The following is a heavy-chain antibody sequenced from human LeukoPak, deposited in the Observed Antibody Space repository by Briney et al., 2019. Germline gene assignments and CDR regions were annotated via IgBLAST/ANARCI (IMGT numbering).Heavy chain of an antibody. CDR2: INHSGGT. Sequence: SETLSLTCAVYGGSFSGYYWSWIRQPPGKGLEWIGEINHSGGTDYNPSLKSRVTISVDTSKNQFSLKLSSVTAADTAVYYCARLGAGVDYWGQGTLVTVSS. V-gene: IGHV4-34*01. J-gene: IGHJ4*02. CDR1: GGSFSGYY. CDR3: ARLGAGVDY. D-gene: IGHD6-13*01.